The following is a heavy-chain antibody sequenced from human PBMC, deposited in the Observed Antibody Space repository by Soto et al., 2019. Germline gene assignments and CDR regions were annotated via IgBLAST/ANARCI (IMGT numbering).Heavy chain of an antibody. CDR1: GFTFDDYA. D-gene: IGHD2-15*01. J-gene: IGHJ3*02. V-gene: IGHV3-9*01. CDR3: AKPRRDIVVVVAAIDAFDI. Sequence: GGSLRLSCAASGFTFDDYAMHWVRQAPGKGLEWVSGISWNSGSIGYADSVKGRFTISRDNAKNSLYLQMNSLRAEDTALYYCAKPRRDIVVVVAAIDAFDIWGQGTMVTVSS. CDR2: ISWNSGSI.